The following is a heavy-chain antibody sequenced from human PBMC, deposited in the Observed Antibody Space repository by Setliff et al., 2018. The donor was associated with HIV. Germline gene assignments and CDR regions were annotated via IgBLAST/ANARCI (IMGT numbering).Heavy chain of an antibody. CDR3: AKQGSGYDYYYMDV. CDR2: IKTDGSII. D-gene: IGHD3-22*01. J-gene: IGHJ6*03. V-gene: IGHV3-74*01. Sequence: GGSLRLSCAASGFTFSNYWMHWVRQAPGKGLVWVSRIKTDGSIITYADAVQGRFTISRDNSKNTLYLQMNSLRAEDTAVYYCAKQGSGYDYYYMDVWGKGTTVTAP. CDR1: GFTFSNYW.